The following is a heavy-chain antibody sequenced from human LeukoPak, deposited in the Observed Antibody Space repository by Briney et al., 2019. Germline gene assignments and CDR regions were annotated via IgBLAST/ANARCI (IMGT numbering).Heavy chain of an antibody. CDR1: GFTFSSYA. CDR2: ISGSGSNT. J-gene: IGHJ5*02. V-gene: IGHV3-23*01. Sequence: GRSLRLSCATSGFTFSSYAMSWVRQAPGKGLEWVSSISGSGSNTYYADSVKGRFTISRDNSKSTLYLQMNSLRAEDTAVYYCAKALVSGNTWPARWFDPWGQGTLVTVSS. CDR3: AKALVSGNTWPARWFDP. D-gene: IGHD5/OR15-5a*01.